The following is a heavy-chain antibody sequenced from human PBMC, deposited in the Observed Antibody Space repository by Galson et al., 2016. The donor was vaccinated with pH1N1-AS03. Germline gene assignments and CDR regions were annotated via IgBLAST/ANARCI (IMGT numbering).Heavy chain of an antibody. D-gene: IGHD2-15*01. V-gene: IGHV3-21*01. CDR1: GFTFSKNG. J-gene: IGHJ4*02. Sequence: SLRLSCAASGFTFSKNGMNWVRQAPGKGPEWVSSIDEGGSHPYSADSLQGRFTISRDNTKNSLFLHMNSLRAEDTAVYYCVTDGTFGSTIEHWGQGTLVTVSS. CDR2: IDEGGSHP. CDR3: VTDGTFGSTIEH.